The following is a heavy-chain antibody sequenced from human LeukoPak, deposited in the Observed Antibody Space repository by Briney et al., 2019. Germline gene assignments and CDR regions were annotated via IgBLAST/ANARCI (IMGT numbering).Heavy chain of an antibody. CDR2: MNPNSGNT. CDR3: TKAHELWTTPDSDY. V-gene: IGHV1-8*01. D-gene: IGHD3-16*01. J-gene: IGHJ4*02. CDR1: GYTFTSYD. Sequence: ASVKVSCKASGYTFTSYDINWVRQATGQGLEWMGWMNPNSGNTGYAQKFQGRVTMTRNTSISTAYMELSSLRSEDTAVYYCTKAHELWTTPDSDYWGQGTMVTVSS.